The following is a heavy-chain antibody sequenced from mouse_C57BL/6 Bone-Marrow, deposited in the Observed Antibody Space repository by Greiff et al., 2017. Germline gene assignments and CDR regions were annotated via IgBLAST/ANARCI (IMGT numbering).Heavy chain of an antibody. V-gene: IGHV14-2*01. J-gene: IGHJ2*01. D-gene: IGHD1-1*01. CDR1: GFNIKDYY. CDR3: ARITTVVVDY. Sequence: EVQLQQSGAELVKPGASVKLSCTASGFNIKDYYMHWVKQRTEQGLEWIGRIDPEDGDTKYAPTFQGKATISADTSSNTAYLQLSSLTSEDTAVYYCARITTVVVDYWGQGTTLTVSS. CDR2: IDPEDGDT.